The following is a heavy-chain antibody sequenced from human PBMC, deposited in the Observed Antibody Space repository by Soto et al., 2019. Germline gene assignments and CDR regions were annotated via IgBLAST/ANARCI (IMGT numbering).Heavy chain of an antibody. J-gene: IGHJ6*02. CDR1: GVTFSSCA. V-gene: IGHV3-23*01. CDR2: IIDSGGST. Sequence: PAGSLKLSCAASGVTFSSCAMGWVRQDPGKGLEWVSDIIDSGGSTYYADSVKGRFTISRDNSKSTLYLQMNSLRAEDTALYYCAKGRSYYYYYGVDVWGQGTTVTVSS. CDR3: AKGRSYYYYYGVDV.